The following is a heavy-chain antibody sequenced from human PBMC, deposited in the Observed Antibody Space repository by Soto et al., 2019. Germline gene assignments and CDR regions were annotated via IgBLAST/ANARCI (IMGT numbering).Heavy chain of an antibody. V-gene: IGHV3-30-3*01. Sequence: PGGSLRLSXEASGFSFNRHGIHWVRQAPGKGLEWVAVISYDGGNQAYADSVKGRFSISRDNSKNTVYLQMNSLRAEDTAVYYCARDRSSTYYYYGMDLWGQGTTVTVS. D-gene: IGHD6-19*01. J-gene: IGHJ6*02. CDR3: ARDRSSTYYYYGMDL. CDR2: ISYDGGNQ. CDR1: GFSFNRHG.